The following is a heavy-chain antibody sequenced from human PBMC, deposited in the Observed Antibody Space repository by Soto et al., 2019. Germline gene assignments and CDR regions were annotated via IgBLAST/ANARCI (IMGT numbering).Heavy chain of an antibody. CDR2: ISKSGSII. J-gene: IGHJ5*02. CDR3: ARDLSPYSDYYDESTSETWFDP. D-gene: IGHD3-16*01. V-gene: IGHV3-11*01. CDR1: GFTFSDYY. Sequence: GGSLRLSCAASGFTFSDYYMSWLRQPPGKGLEWVSYISKSGSIIHFADSVKGRFAISRDNAKNTLYLQMSSLRAEDTALYYCARDLSPYSDYYDESTSETWFDPWGQGTLVTVSS.